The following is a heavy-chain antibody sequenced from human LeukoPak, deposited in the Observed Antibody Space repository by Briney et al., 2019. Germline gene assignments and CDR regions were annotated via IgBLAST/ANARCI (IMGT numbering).Heavy chain of an antibody. CDR3: AREPAYQGWYFDL. V-gene: IGHV1-2*06. J-gene: IGHJ2*01. CDR2: INPNSGGT. Sequence: ASVKVSCKASGYTFTGYYMHWVRQAPGQGLEWMGRINPNSGGTNYAQKFQGRVTMTRDTSISTAYMELSRLRSDDTAVYYCAREPAYQGWYFDLWGRGTLVTVSS. CDR1: GYTFTGYY. D-gene: IGHD2-2*01.